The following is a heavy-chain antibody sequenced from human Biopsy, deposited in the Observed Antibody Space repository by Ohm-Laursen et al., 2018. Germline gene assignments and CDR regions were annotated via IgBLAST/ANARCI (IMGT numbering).Heavy chain of an antibody. Sequence: SLRLSCAASGFTFDDYGMHWVRQPPGKGLEWVSGIRRNSAIIDYADSVRDRFTISRDNARRFLFLQMNNLKSEDTAFYYCARDRGGARYGMDVWGRGTTVTVSS. CDR3: ARDRGGARYGMDV. D-gene: IGHD1-26*01. J-gene: IGHJ6*02. V-gene: IGHV3-9*01. CDR1: GFTFDDYG. CDR2: IRRNSAII.